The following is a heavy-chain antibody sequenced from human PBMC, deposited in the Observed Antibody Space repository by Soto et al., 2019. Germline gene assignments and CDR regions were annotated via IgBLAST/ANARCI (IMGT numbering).Heavy chain of an antibody. Sequence: ASVKVSCKASGYTFSSYAMHWVRQAPGQRLEWMGWIDAGYGNTKSSQKFQDRVTISRDTSASTAYMELTSLRSEDTAVYYCARDTGDGTFDFWGQGTLVTVSS. V-gene: IGHV1-3*01. J-gene: IGHJ4*02. D-gene: IGHD7-27*01. CDR1: GYTFSSYA. CDR2: IDAGYGNT. CDR3: ARDTGDGTFDF.